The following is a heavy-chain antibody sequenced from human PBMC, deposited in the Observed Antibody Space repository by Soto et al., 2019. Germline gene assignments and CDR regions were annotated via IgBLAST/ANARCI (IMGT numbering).Heavy chain of an antibody. Sequence: SETLSLTCTVSGGSISSGHYYWSWIRQHPGKGLEWIGYIYYSGTTYYNPSLRSRVTISVDTSKNNFSLKLTSVTAADTAVYYCTRDVPRPLHGDYDLHWFDSGGQGTLVTVSS. CDR3: TRDVPRPLHGDYDLHWFDS. CDR2: IYYSGTT. D-gene: IGHD4-17*01. J-gene: IGHJ5*01. V-gene: IGHV4-31*03. CDR1: GGSISSGHYY.